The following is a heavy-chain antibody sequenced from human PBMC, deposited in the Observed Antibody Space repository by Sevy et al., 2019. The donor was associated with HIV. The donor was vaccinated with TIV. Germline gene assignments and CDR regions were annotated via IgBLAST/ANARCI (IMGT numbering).Heavy chain of an antibody. CDR2: ISGSGGST. V-gene: IGHV3-23*01. D-gene: IGHD3-22*01. J-gene: IGHJ2*01. CDR3: AKDPYYDSSGQTQDWYFDL. CDR1: GFTFSSYA. Sequence: GGSLRLSCAASGFTFSSYAMSWVRQAPGKGLEWVSAISGSGGSTYYADSVKGRFTISRDNSKNTLYLQMYSLRAEDTAVYYCAKDPYYDSSGQTQDWYFDLWGRGTLVTVSS.